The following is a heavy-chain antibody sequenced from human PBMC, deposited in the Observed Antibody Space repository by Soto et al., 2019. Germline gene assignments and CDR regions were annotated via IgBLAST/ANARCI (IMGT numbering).Heavy chain of an antibody. CDR1: GGTFSSYT. V-gene: IGHV1-69*08. CDR3: ARDRTAVAGTEHYCYGMDV. Sequence: QVQLVQSGAEVKKPGSSVKVSCKASGGTFSSYTISWVRQAPGQGLEWMGRIIPILGIANYAQKFQGRVTITADQXXSXAXXELSSLRSEDTAVYYCARDRTAVAGTEHYCYGMDVWGQGTTVTVSS. J-gene: IGHJ6*02. D-gene: IGHD6-19*01. CDR2: IIPILGIA.